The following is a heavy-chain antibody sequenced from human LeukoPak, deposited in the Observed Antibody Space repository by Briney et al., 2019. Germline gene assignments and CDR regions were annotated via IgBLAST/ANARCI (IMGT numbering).Heavy chain of an antibody. CDR2: IYYSGST. V-gene: IGHV4-59*01. D-gene: IGHD6-13*01. CDR3: ARGDAAAAGTLFDY. J-gene: IGHJ4*02. CDR1: GGSINSYY. Sequence: PSETLSLTCTVSGGSINSYYWSWIRQPPGKGLEWIGYIYYSGSTNYNPSLKSRVTISVDTSKNQSSLKLSSVTAADTAVYYCARGDAAAAGTLFDYWGQGTLVTVSS.